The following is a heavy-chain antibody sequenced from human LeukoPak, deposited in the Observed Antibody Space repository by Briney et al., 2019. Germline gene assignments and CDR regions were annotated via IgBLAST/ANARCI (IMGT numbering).Heavy chain of an antibody. CDR1: GFTFSSFG. CDR2: ISGSGGII. J-gene: IGHJ4*02. D-gene: IGHD6-19*01. CDR3: VGCYECAC. V-gene: IGHV3-23*01. Sequence: PGGSLRLSCAASGFTFSSFGMSWVRQAPGKGLEWVSTISGSGGIIDYADSVKGRFTFSRDNSKNTLYLQMNSLRAEDTAVYYCVGCYECACWGQGTLVTVSS.